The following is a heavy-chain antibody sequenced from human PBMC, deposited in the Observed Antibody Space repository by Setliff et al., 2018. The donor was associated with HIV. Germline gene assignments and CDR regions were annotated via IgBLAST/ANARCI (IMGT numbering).Heavy chain of an antibody. Sequence: GGSLRLSCAVSGFTFISYGMYWVRQAPGKGLEWVAFIRYDGGYRYYVDSVKGRFTISRDNSKNTMFLQMNSLRVEDTAIYYCAKMHTAMDPDTFDIWGQGTMVTV. V-gene: IGHV3-30*02. CDR3: AKMHTAMDPDTFDI. CDR1: GFTFISYG. CDR2: IRYDGGYR. D-gene: IGHD5-18*01. J-gene: IGHJ3*02.